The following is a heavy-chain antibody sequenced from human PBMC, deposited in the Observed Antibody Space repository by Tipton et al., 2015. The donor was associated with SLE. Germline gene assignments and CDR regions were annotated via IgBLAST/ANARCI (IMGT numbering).Heavy chain of an antibody. V-gene: IGHV3-30*04. D-gene: IGHD5-24*01. CDR1: GFTFSNHA. J-gene: IGHJ4*02. CDR2: ISYDGSRT. Sequence: SLRLSCSASGFTFSNHAMDWVRQTPGKGLGWVASISYDGSRTFYADSVKGRFNVFRDNSRATLSLQMNSLRAEDTAVYYCARWLQPRFDYWGQGTLVTVSS. CDR3: ARWLQPRFDY.